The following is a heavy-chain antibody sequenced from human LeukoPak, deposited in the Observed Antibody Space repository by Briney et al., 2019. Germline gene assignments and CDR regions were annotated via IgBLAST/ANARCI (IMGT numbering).Heavy chain of an antibody. CDR2: INPNSGGT. V-gene: IGHV1-2*02. Sequence: ASVTVSCKASGYTFTGYYMHWVRQAPGQGLEWMGWINPNSGGTNYAQKFQGRVTMTRDTSISTAYMELSRLRSDDTAVYYCAVRCCNPNWFDPWGQGTLVTVSS. CDR1: GYTFTGYY. J-gene: IGHJ5*02. CDR3: AVRCCNPNWFDP. D-gene: IGHD3-10*01.